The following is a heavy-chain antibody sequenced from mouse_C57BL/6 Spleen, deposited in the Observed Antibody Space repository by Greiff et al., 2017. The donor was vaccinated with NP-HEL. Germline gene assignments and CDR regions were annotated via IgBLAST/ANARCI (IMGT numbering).Heavy chain of an antibody. J-gene: IGHJ3*01. CDR3: ARREAYDYDGFAY. Sequence: VQLQQSGPELVKPGASVKMSCKASGYTFTDYNMHWVKQSHGKSLEWIGYINPNNGGTSYNQKFKGKATLTVNKSSSTAYMELRSLTSEDSAVYYCARREAYDYDGFAYWGQGTLVTVSA. CDR2: INPNNGGT. D-gene: IGHD2-4*01. CDR1: GYTFTDYN. V-gene: IGHV1-22*01.